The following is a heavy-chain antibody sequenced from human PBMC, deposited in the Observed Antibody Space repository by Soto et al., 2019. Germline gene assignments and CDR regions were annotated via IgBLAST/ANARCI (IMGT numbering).Heavy chain of an antibody. Sequence: SETLSLTCAVYGGSFSGYYWIWIRQPPGKGLEWIGEINHSGSTNYNPSLKSRVTISVDTSKNQFSLKLSSVTAADTAVYYCARESIAAALGLDPWGQGTLVTVSS. V-gene: IGHV4-34*01. CDR3: ARESIAAALGLDP. J-gene: IGHJ5*02. CDR1: GGSFSGYY. CDR2: INHSGST. D-gene: IGHD6-13*01.